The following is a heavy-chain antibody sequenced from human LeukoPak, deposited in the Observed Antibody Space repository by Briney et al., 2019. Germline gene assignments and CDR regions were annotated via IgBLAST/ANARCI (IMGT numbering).Heavy chain of an antibody. CDR2: INPSGGST. CDR1: GYTSTSYY. Sequence: GASVKVSCKASGYTSTSYYMHWVRQAPGQGLEWMGIINPSGGSTSYAQKFQGRVTMTRDMSTSTVYMELSSLRSEDTAVYYCARVGQLVHWYFDLWGRGTLVTVSS. D-gene: IGHD6-6*01. CDR3: ARVGQLVHWYFDL. J-gene: IGHJ2*01. V-gene: IGHV1-46*01.